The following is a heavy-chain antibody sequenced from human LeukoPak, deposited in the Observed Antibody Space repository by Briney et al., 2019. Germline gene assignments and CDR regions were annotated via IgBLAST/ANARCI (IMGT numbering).Heavy chain of an antibody. J-gene: IGHJ5*02. CDR3: ARDLGQYYDTSDNWFDP. V-gene: IGHV3-23*01. CDR1: GFTFTSYS. CDR2: ISGSGGST. D-gene: IGHD3-22*01. Sequence: GGSLRLSCAASGFTFTSYSMNWVRQAPGKGLEWVSAISGSGGSTYYADFVKGRFTISRDNSKSTLYLQMNSLRAEDTAVYYCARDLGQYYDTSDNWFDPWGQGTLVTVSS.